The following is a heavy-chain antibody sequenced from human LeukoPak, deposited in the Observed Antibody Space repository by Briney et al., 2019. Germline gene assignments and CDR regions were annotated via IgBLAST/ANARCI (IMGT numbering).Heavy chain of an antibody. CDR2: MSSSGGGT. V-gene: IGHV3-23*01. CDR1: GFTFSSYA. D-gene: IGHD2-2*01. J-gene: IGHJ6*03. CDR3: AKDGCSSTSCLPYYYYYYMDV. Sequence: GGSLRLSCAASGFTFSSYAMTWVRQAPGKGLEWVSSMSSSGGGTYYADSVKGRFTISRDNSKNTLYLQMNSLRAEDTAVYYCAKDGCSSTSCLPYYYYYYMDVWGKGTTVTISS.